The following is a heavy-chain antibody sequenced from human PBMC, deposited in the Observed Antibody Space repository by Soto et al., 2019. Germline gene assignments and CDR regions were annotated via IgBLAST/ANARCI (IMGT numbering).Heavy chain of an antibody. J-gene: IGHJ4*02. D-gene: IGHD6-13*01. CDR2: VYNSGST. V-gene: IGHV4-59*01. CDR3: ARYRREAVAGYTLDN. CDR1: GGSISSNY. Sequence: SETLSLTCTVSGGSISSNYWTWIRQPPGKGLEWIGYVYNSGSTNYNPSLKSRVTISEDTSKSQFSLKVNSMTAADTAVYYCARYRREAVAGYTLDNWGQGILVTVAS.